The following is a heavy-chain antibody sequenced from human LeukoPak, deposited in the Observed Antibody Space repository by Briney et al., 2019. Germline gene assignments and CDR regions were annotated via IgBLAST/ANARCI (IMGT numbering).Heavy chain of an antibody. D-gene: IGHD1-26*01. V-gene: IGHV3-23*01. Sequence: GGSLRLSCAASGFTFSSYAMSWVRQAPGKGLEWVPAISGSGGSTYYADSVKGRFTISRDNSKNTLYLQMNSLRAEDTAVYYCAKDSSGSYSPQHWGQGTLVTVSS. CDR1: GFTFSSYA. CDR3: AKDSSGSYSPQH. J-gene: IGHJ1*01. CDR2: ISGSGGST.